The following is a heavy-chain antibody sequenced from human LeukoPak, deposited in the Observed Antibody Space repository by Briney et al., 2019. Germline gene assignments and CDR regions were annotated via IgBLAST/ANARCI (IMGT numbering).Heavy chain of an antibody. CDR2: VYSDGNT. J-gene: IGHJ4*02. V-gene: IGHV3-66*01. Sequence: GGSLRLSCAASGFTVTSGYTSWVRQAPGKGLEWVSVVYSDGNTYYADSVKGRFTIFRDTSKNTVYLQMNSLRAEDTAVYYCTRAAWDYWGQGTLVTVSS. CDR3: TRAAWDY. CDR1: GFTVTSGY.